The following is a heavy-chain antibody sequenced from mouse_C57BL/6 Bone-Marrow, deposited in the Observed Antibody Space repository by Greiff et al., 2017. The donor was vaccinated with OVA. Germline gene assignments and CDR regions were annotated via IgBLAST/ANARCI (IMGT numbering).Heavy chain of an antibody. CDR2: IYPRSGNT. D-gene: IGHD1-1*01. V-gene: IGHV1-81*01. CDR1: GYTFTSYG. CDR3: AILLCYWYFDV. J-gene: IGHJ1*03. Sequence: VKLMESGAELARPGASVKLSCKASGYTFTSYGISWVKQRTGQGLEWIGEIYPRSGNTYYNEKFRGKATLTADKSSSTAYMELRSLTSEDSAVYFCAILLCYWYFDVWGTGTTVTVSS.